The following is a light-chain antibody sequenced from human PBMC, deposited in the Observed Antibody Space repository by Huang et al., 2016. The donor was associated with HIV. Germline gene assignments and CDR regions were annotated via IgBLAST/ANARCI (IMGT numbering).Light chain of an antibody. CDR1: QSVGNY. J-gene: IGKJ4*01. CDR3: QQRSSGVT. V-gene: IGKV3-11*01. CDR2: ETS. Sequence: IVLTQSPATLSWYPGERVTLSCRASQSVGNYIAWYQQHPGQSPKLLIYETSNRATGTPGRFSGSGSGTDFTLTISSLQSEDFAVYYCQQRSSGVTFGGGTKVQVK.